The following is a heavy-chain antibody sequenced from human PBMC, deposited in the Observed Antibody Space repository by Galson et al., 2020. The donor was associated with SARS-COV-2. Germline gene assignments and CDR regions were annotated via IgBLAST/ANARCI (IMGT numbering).Heavy chain of an antibody. CDR1: GGSISSYY. V-gene: IGHV4-59*08. CDR2: IYYSGST. D-gene: IGHD1-26*01. CDR3: ARGPLVGATHHYYYYGMDV. Sequence: SETLSLTCTVSGGSISSYYWSWIRQPPGKGLEWIGYIYYSGSTNYNPSLKSRVTISVDTSKNQFSLKLSSVTAADTAVYYCARGPLVGATHHYYYYGMDVWGQGTTVTVSS. J-gene: IGHJ6*02.